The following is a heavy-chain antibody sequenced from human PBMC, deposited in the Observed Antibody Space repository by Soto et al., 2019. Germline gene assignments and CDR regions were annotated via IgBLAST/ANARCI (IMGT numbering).Heavy chain of an antibody. D-gene: IGHD6-13*01. CDR3: ARGGIAAAGTSGNWFDP. CDR2: IYYSGST. Sequence: SETLSLTCTVSGGSISSYYWSWIRQPPGKGLEWIGYIYYSGSTNYNPSLKSRVTISVDTSKNQFSLNLSSVTAADTAVYYCARGGIAAAGTSGNWFDPWGQGTLVTVSS. J-gene: IGHJ5*02. CDR1: GGSISSYY. V-gene: IGHV4-59*01.